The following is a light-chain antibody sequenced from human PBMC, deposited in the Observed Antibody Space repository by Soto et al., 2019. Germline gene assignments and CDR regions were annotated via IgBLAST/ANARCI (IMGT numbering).Light chain of an antibody. J-gene: IGLJ1*01. V-gene: IGLV1-40*01. Sequence: QSVLTQPPSVSGAPGQRVSISCTGSTSNIGAPYDVHWYQHLPGTAPKLLIYGDNNRPSGVPDRFSGSKSGTSASLATTRLQAEDEADYYCQSYDISLHNYVFGTGTKV. CDR1: TSNIGAPYD. CDR3: QSYDISLHNYV. CDR2: GDN.